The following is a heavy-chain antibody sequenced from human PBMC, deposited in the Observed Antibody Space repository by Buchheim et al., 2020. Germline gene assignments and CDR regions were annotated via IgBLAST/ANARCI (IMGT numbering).Heavy chain of an antibody. V-gene: IGHV3-21*01. Sequence: EVQLVESGGGLVKPGGSLRLACAASGFTFSDYSMNWVRQAPGKGLEWVSSISSSSSHIYYGDSVKGRFTISRDDAKNSLSPQMDSLRAEDTAVYYCAKEHSSWAYGMDVWGQGTT. D-gene: IGHD6-13*01. J-gene: IGHJ6*02. CDR3: AKEHSSWAYGMDV. CDR2: ISSSSSHI. CDR1: GFTFSDYS.